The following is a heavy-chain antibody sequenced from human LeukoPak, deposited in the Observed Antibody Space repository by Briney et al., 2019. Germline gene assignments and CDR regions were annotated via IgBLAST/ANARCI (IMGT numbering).Heavy chain of an antibody. Sequence: PSETLSLTCAVYGGSFSGYYWSWIRQPPGKGLEWIGEINHSGSTNYNPSLKSRVTISVDTSKNQFSLKLSSVTAADTAVYYCARVAADWFDPWGQGTLVTVSS. CDR1: GGSFSGYY. V-gene: IGHV4-34*01. CDR3: ARVAADWFDP. J-gene: IGHJ5*02. D-gene: IGHD6-25*01. CDR2: INHSGST.